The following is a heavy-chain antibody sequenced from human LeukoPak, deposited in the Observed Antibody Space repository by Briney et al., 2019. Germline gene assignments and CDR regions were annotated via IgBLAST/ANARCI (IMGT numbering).Heavy chain of an antibody. Sequence: GESLQFSSQGSGSSFSSYWIAWVRQIPGQGLKWIGVVYPADSDTRYSPSFQGQVTISADKSITTAYLQWNSLKASDSATYYCASPGEPDIIGYIQHWGQGTLVTVSS. CDR3: ASPGEPDIIGYIQH. V-gene: IGHV5-51*01. CDR1: GSSFSSYW. CDR2: VYPADSDT. D-gene: IGHD1-14*01. J-gene: IGHJ1*01.